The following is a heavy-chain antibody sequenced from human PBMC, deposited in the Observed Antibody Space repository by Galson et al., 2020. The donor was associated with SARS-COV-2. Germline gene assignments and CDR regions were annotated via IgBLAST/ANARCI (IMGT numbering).Heavy chain of an antibody. V-gene: IGHV3-30*04. Sequence: TGGSLRLSCAASRFTFSNFAMHWVRQAPGKGLEWVAIISHDEKKKYYADSVRGRFTISRDNSKNTLFLQMNTLRADDTGVYYCARGGYCSPTNCYLRPFDSWGQGTLVTVSS. CDR3: ARGGYCSPTNCYLRPFDS. CDR1: RFTFSNFA. CDR2: ISHDEKKK. J-gene: IGHJ4*02. D-gene: IGHD2-2*01.